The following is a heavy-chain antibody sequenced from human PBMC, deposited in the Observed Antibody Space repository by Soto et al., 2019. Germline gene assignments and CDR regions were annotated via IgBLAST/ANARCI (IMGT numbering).Heavy chain of an antibody. CDR3: ARPIRSVRDFDY. J-gene: IGHJ4*02. V-gene: IGHV3-30-3*01. CDR2: ISYDGSNK. CDR1: GFTFSSYA. Sequence: QVQLVESGGGVVQPGRSLRLSCAASGFTFSSYAMHWVRQAPGKGLEWVAVISYDGSNKYYADSVKGRFTISRDNSKNTLYLQMNSLRAEDTAVYYCARPIRSVRDFDYWGQGTLVTVSS.